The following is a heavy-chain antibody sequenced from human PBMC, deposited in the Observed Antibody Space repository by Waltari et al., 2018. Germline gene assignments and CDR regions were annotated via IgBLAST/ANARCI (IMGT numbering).Heavy chain of an antibody. CDR3: ARVGGIAAHYFDY. J-gene: IGHJ4*02. CDR2: IYYSGST. Sequence: QLQLQESGPGLVKPSETLSLTCTVSGGSIRSSSYYWGWIRQPPGKGLEWIGSIYYSGSTYYNPSLKSRVTISVDTSKNQFSLKLSSVTAADTAVYYCARVGGIAAHYFDYWGQGTLVTVSS. V-gene: IGHV4-39*07. CDR1: GGSIRSSSYY. D-gene: IGHD6-6*01.